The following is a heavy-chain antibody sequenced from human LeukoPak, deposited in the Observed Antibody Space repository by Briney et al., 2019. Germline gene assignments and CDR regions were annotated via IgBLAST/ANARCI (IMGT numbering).Heavy chain of an antibody. Sequence: PSETLSLTCTVSGGSISSYYWSWIRQPPGKGLEWIGCIYYSGSTNYNPSLKSRVTISVDTSKNQFSLKLSSVTAADTAVYYCARSEIREYYYYYYMDVWGKGTTVTVSS. CDR1: GGSISSYY. J-gene: IGHJ6*03. D-gene: IGHD5-18*01. V-gene: IGHV4-59*01. CDR3: ARSEIREYYYYYYMDV. CDR2: IYYSGST.